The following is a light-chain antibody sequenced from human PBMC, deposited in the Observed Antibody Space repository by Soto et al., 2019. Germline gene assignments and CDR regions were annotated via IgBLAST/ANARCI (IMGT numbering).Light chain of an antibody. Sequence: EIVLTQSPGTLSVSPGERATLSCRASQSVSSRYVAWYQQKPGQAPRLLIYAASGRATGIPDRFSGSGSGTDFTLTISRLEPEDFGVYHCQQYGTSPWTFGQGTKVELK. CDR3: QQYGTSPWT. CDR1: QSVSSRY. J-gene: IGKJ1*01. CDR2: AAS. V-gene: IGKV3-20*01.